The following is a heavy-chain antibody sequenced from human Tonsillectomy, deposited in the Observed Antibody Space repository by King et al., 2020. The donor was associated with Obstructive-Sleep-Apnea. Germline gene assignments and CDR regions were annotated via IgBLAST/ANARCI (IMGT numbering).Heavy chain of an antibody. Sequence: VQLVESGGGLVKPGGSLRLSCAASGFTFSDYYMSWIRQAPGKGLEWVSYISSSSTYTNYADSVQGRFTISRDNAKNSLYLQMNSLRAEDTAVYYCARVTSDYDFWRGSNWFDPWGQGTLVTVSS. CDR2: ISSSSTYT. V-gene: IGHV3-11*06. D-gene: IGHD3-3*01. CDR1: GFTFSDYY. CDR3: ARVTSDYDFWRGSNWFDP. J-gene: IGHJ5*02.